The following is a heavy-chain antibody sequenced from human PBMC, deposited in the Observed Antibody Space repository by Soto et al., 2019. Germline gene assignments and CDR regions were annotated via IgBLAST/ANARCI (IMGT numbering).Heavy chain of an antibody. Sequence: GASVKVSCKASGYTFTSYAMHWVRQAPGQRLEWMGWINAGNGNTKYSQKFQGRVTITRDTSASTAYMELSSLRSEDTAVYYCATGSDSSSRHYYFDYWGRGTLVTVSS. J-gene: IGHJ4*02. V-gene: IGHV1-3*01. CDR2: INAGNGNT. CDR1: GYTFTSYA. D-gene: IGHD6-13*01. CDR3: ATGSDSSSRHYYFDY.